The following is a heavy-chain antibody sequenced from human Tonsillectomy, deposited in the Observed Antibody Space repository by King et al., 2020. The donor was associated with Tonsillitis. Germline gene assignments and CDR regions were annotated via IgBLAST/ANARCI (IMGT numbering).Heavy chain of an antibody. Sequence: QLVQSGAEVKKPGESLKISCKGSGYRFPSYWIGWVRQMPGKGLEWMGIIYPGDSDTRYSPSFQGQVTISADKSITTAFLQWNSLKASDTAMYYCARVVHPSSGSSHYWGQGTLVTVSS. J-gene: IGHJ4*02. CDR1: GYRFPSYW. CDR3: ARVVHPSSGSSHY. CDR2: IYPGDSDT. D-gene: IGHD3-22*01. V-gene: IGHV5-51*01.